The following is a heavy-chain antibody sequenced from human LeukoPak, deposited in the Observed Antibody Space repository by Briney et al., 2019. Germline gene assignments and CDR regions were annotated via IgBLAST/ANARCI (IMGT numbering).Heavy chain of an antibody. D-gene: IGHD2-15*01. CDR1: GGSISSGGYY. J-gene: IGHJ4*02. Sequence: SQTLSLTCTVSGGSISSGGYYWSWIRQHPGKGLEWIGYIYYSGSTYYNPSLKSRVTISVDTSKNQFSLKLSSVTAADTAVYYCARGYCSGGSCYKNVPWSDYWGQGTLVTVSS. V-gene: IGHV4-31*03. CDR3: ARGYCSGGSCYKNVPWSDY. CDR2: IYYSGST.